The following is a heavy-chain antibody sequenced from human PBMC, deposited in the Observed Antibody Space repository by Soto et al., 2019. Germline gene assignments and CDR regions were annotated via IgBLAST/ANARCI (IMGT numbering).Heavy chain of an antibody. CDR1: GFTFSSYA. Sequence: GGSLRFSCAASGFTFSSYAMSWVRQAPGKGLEWVSAISGSGGSTYYADSVKGRFTISRDNSKNTLYLQMNSLRAEDTAVYYCAKVYYYGSGSPRGYMDVWGKGTTVTVSS. D-gene: IGHD3-10*01. V-gene: IGHV3-23*01. CDR3: AKVYYYGSGSPRGYMDV. CDR2: ISGSGGST. J-gene: IGHJ6*03.